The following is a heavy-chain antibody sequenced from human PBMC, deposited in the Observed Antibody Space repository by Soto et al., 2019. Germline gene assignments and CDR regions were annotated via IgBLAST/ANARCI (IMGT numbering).Heavy chain of an antibody. Sequence: QVQLQESGPGLVKPSETLSLTCTVSGGSISSYYWSWIRQPPGKGLEWIGYIYYSGSTNYNPSLKSRVPISVATSKTQFSLKLSSVTAADTAVYYCARRYGGTFDYWGQGTLVTVSS. CDR3: ARRYGGTFDY. V-gene: IGHV4-59*08. CDR1: GGSISSYY. CDR2: IYYSGST. J-gene: IGHJ4*02. D-gene: IGHD2-15*01.